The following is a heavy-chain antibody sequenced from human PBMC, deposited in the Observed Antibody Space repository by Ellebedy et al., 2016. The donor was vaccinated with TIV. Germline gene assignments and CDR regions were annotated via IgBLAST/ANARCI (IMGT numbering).Heavy chain of an antibody. CDR3: ATTTGYGTGWFGRNDY. CDR2: IRSGGDT. D-gene: IGHD6-19*01. CDR1: GFTFSSSA. J-gene: IGHJ4*02. Sequence: GESLKISCAASGFTFSSSAMSWVRQAPGKGLEWVSSIRSGGDTSYAGSVKGRFSISRDNSESTLYLQMNNLRVEDTAVYYCATTTGYGTGWFGRNDYWGQGTLVTVSS. V-gene: IGHV3-23*01.